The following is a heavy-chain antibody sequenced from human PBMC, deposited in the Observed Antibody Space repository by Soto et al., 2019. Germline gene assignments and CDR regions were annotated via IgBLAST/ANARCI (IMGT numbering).Heavy chain of an antibody. Sequence: EVQLVESGGGLVQPGGSLRLSCAASGFTFSSYWMHWVRQAPGKGLEWVSRINIDGSRISYVDSVKGRCTISRDNAKNTFYMQMHSLRAEDTAVYYCMRGGGDRYDGNGYLGRHWGQGTLVTVSS. J-gene: IGHJ4*02. D-gene: IGHD3-22*01. CDR2: INIDGSRI. CDR3: MRGGGDRYDGNGYLGRH. CDR1: GFTFSSYW. V-gene: IGHV3-74*01.